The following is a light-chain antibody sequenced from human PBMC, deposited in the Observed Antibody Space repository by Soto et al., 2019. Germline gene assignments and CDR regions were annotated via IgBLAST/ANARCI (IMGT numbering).Light chain of an antibody. CDR3: SSYTSSTTSVV. Sequence: QSALTQPASVSGSPGQSITISCTGTSSDVGGHKYVSWYQQHPDKAPKVLIFEVSNRPSGFSNRFSGSKSGNTASLTISGLQAEDEADYYCSSYTSSTTSVVFGGETKLTVL. V-gene: IGLV2-14*01. CDR1: SSDVGGHKY. J-gene: IGLJ2*01. CDR2: EVS.